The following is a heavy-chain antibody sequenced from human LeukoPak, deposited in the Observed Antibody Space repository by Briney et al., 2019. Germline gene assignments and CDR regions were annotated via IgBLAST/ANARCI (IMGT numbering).Heavy chain of an antibody. Sequence: GESLQISFQGSGYGFTSYWIGWVRSIRGKGLAWMGRIYPGDSDTRYSPSFQGQVPISADKSSSTAYLQWSSLKASDTAMYYCARQGLPSYFYYYMDVWGKGTTVTVSS. V-gene: IGHV5-51*01. J-gene: IGHJ6*03. CDR2: IYPGDSDT. D-gene: IGHD3-16*01. CDR3: ARQGLPSYFYYYMDV. CDR1: GYGFTSYW.